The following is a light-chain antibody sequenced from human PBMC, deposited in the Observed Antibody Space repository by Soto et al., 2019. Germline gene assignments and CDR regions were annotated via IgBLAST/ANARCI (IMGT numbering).Light chain of an antibody. V-gene: IGKV4-1*01. CDR3: QHYYSSPFA. CDR1: QSISNSSNNRNY. CDR2: WAS. J-gene: IGKJ2*01. Sequence: DIVMTQSPDSLSVSLGERATINCKSSQSISNSSNNRNYLAWYQQKPGQPPKLLIYWASTRESGVPDRFSGSGSGTDFTLTISSLQAEDVAVYYCQHYYSSPFAFGQGTKLEIK.